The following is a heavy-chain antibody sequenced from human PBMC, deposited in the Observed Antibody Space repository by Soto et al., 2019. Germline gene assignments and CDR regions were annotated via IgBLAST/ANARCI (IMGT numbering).Heavy chain of an antibody. J-gene: IGHJ4*02. V-gene: IGHV3-23*01. D-gene: IGHD3-22*01. CDR3: AKDGYYYDSSGYEIDY. CDR2: ISGSGGST. Sequence: GGSLRLSCAASGFTFSSYAMSWVRQAPGKGLEWVSAISGSGGSTYYADSVKGRFTISRDNSKNTLYLQMNSLRAEDTAVYYCAKDGYYYDSSGYEIDYWGQGTMLTV. CDR1: GFTFSSYA.